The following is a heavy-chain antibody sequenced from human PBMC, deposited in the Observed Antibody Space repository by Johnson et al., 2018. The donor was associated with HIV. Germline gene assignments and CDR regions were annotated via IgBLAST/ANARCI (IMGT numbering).Heavy chain of an antibody. CDR3: ARGRKDIAAVDWLDTDGFDM. CDR2: ISYDGSNR. D-gene: IGHD6-13*01. CDR1: GFTFTSYT. J-gene: IGHJ3*02. V-gene: IGHV3-30*04. Sequence: VQLVESGGGVVQPGRSLRLFCAVSGFTFTSYTMHWVRQAPGRGLEWVAVISYDGSNRYYADSVKGRFTISRDTSKDTLYLQMTSLRREDTAVYYCARGRKDIAAVDWLDTDGFDMWGQGTMVTVSS.